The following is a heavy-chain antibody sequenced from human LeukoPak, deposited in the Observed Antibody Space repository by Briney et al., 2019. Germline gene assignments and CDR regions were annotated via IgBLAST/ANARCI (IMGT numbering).Heavy chain of an antibody. V-gene: IGHV3-23*01. D-gene: IGHD3-10*01. CDR1: GFTFSSYA. J-gene: IGHJ4*02. CDR2: ISGSGGST. CDR3: AGQVYGSGSLYFDY. Sequence: GGSLRPSCAASGFTFSSYAMSWVRQAPGKGLEWVSAISGSGGSTYYADSVKGRFTISRDNSKDTLYLQMNSLRAEDTAVYYCAGQVYGSGSLYFDYWGQGTLVTVSS.